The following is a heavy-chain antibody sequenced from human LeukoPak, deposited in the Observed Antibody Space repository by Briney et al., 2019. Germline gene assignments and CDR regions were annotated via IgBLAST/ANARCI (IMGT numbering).Heavy chain of an antibody. CDR1: GGSFSGYY. J-gene: IGHJ6*02. Sequence: SETLSLTCAVYGGSFSGYYWSWIRQPPGKGLEWIGEINHSGSTNYNPSLKSRVTISVDTSKNQFSLKLSSVTAADTAVYYCARRKVIRGATYSSSSFYYYYGMDVWDQGTTVTVSS. D-gene: IGHD6-6*01. CDR2: INHSGST. CDR3: ARRKVIRGATYSSSSFYYYYGMDV. V-gene: IGHV4-34*01.